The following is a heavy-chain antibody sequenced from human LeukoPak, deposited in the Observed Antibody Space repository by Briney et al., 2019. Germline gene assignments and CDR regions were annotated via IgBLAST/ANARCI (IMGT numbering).Heavy chain of an antibody. CDR2: ISPDGSAA. Sequence: GGSLRLSCEASEFTFSNYWMSWVRQAPGKGLEWVANISPDGSAAFYVDSVKGRVTISRDNAKNSLYLQMFSLRAEDTAVYYCARSVDYWGQGTLVTVSS. J-gene: IGHJ4*02. V-gene: IGHV3-7*01. CDR3: ARSVDY. CDR1: EFTFSNYW.